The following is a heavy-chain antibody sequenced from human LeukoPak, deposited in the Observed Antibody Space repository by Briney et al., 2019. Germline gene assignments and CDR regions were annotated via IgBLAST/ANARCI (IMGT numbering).Heavy chain of an antibody. CDR3: ARGEVGTTTYYFDY. CDR1: GDSISSYY. Sequence: SETLSLTCTVSGDSISSYYWSWIRQPPGKGLEWIGYIYYSGTTNYNPSLKSRVTISIDTSKNQLSLKLSSVTAADTAVYYCARGEVGTTTYYFDYWGQGTLVTVSS. D-gene: IGHD1-26*01. V-gene: IGHV4-59*01. J-gene: IGHJ4*02. CDR2: IYYSGTT.